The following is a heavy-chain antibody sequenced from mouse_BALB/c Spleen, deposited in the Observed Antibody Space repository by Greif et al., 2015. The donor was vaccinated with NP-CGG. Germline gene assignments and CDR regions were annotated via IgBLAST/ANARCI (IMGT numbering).Heavy chain of an antibody. Sequence: EVKLVESGPGLVKPSQSLSLTCTVTGYSITSDYAWNWIRQFPENKLEWMGYISYSGSTSYNPSLKSRISITRDTSKNQFFLQLNSVTTEDTATYYCARGGKFPFAYWGQGTLVTVSA. J-gene: IGHJ3*01. CDR3: ARGGKFPFAY. D-gene: IGHD1-1*02. V-gene: IGHV3-2*02. CDR2: ISYSGST. CDR1: GYSITSDYA.